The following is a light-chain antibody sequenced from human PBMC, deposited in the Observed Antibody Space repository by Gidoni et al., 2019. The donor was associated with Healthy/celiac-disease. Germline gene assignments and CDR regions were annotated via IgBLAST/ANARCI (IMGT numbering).Light chain of an antibody. CDR2: EVS. CDR3: MQSIQLPWT. CDR1: QSLLHSDGKTH. Sequence: IVMTKTPFHLSVTLGQPASISCQSSQSLLHSDGKTHLFWSLPKPGQPPLLLIYEVSNRFSGVPERFSGSGSGTDFTLKISRVEAEDVGVYYCMQSIQLPWTFGQGTKVEIK. J-gene: IGKJ1*01. V-gene: IGKV2D-29*01.